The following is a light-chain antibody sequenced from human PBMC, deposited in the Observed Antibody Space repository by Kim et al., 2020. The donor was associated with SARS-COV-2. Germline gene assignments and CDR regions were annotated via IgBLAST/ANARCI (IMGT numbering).Light chain of an antibody. V-gene: IGKV1-33*01. CDR2: GAS. J-gene: IGKJ1*01. CDR1: QDIRN. CDR3: QQYDELPLT. Sequence: SASVGDRVTITCQASQDIRNLNWYQQKPGKDPELLIHGASNLETGVPSRFSGSGSGTNFHLTISGLQPEDFATYHCQQYDELPLTFGQGTKVDIK.